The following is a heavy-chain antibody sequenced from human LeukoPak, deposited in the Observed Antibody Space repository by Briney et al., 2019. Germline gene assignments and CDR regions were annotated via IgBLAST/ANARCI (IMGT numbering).Heavy chain of an antibody. CDR1: GASISSSAYY. Sequence: SETLSLTCTVSGASISSSAYYWGWIRQPPGKGLEWIGSIGGSTYYRGSTYYNPSLKSRVTIHVATSKDQFSLKLSSVTAADTAVYYCARLETSVTEHNWFDPWGQGTLVTVSS. CDR2: IGGSTYYRGST. J-gene: IGHJ5*02. CDR3: ARLETSVTEHNWFDP. D-gene: IGHD2-21*02. V-gene: IGHV4-39*01.